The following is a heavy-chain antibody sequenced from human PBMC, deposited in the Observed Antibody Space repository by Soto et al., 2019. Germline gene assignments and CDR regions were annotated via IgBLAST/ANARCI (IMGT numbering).Heavy chain of an antibody. J-gene: IGHJ6*02. CDR3: AREGSSWYYYYYGMDV. CDR2: IKQDGSEK. Sequence: EVPLVESGGGLVQPGGSLRLSCAASGFTFSSYWMSWVRQAPGKGLEWVANIKQDGSEKYYVDSVKGRFTISRDNAENSLYLQMNSLRAEDTAVYYCAREGSSWYYYYYGMDVWGQGTTVTVSS. D-gene: IGHD6-13*01. CDR1: GFTFSSYW. V-gene: IGHV3-7*04.